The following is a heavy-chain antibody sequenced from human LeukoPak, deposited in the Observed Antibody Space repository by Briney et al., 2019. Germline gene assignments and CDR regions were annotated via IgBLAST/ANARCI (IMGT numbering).Heavy chain of an antibody. D-gene: IGHD6-19*01. V-gene: IGHV4-38-2*02. CDR3: ASGYSSGWYGPQLNY. CDR1: GYSISSGYY. J-gene: IGHJ4*02. Sequence: SETLSLTCTVSGYSISSGYYWGWIRQPPGKGLEWIGSIYYSGSTYYNPSLKSRVTISVDTSKNQFSLKLSSVTAADTAVYYCASGYSSGWYGPQLNYWGQGTLVTVSS. CDR2: IYYSGST.